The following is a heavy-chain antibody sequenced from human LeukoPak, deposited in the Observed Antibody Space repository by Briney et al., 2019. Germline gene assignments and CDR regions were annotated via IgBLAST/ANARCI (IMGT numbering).Heavy chain of an antibody. J-gene: IGHJ4*02. V-gene: IGHV4-34*01. CDR3: ARGPYCGGDCYSHLDY. Sequence: SETLSLTCAVYGGSFSGYYWSWIRQPPGKGLEWIGEINHSGSTNYNPSLKSRVTVSVDTSKNQFSLKLSSVTAADTAVYYCARGPYCGGDCYSHLDYWGQGTLVTVSS. CDR2: INHSGST. CDR1: GGSFSGYY. D-gene: IGHD2-21*02.